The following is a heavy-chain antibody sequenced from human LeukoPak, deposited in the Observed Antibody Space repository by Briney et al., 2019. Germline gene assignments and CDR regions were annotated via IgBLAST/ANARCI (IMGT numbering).Heavy chain of an antibody. J-gene: IGHJ3*02. V-gene: IGHV1-46*01. CDR1: GYTFTSYY. CDR3: ARGVLLQGRGAFDI. D-gene: IGHD2-15*01. CDR2: INPSGGST. Sequence: WASVKVSCTASGYTFTSYYMHWVRQAPGQGLEWMGIINPSGGSTSYAQKFQGRVTMTRDMSTSTVYMELSSLTYDDTAVYYCARGVLLQGRGAFDIWGQGAMVTVSS.